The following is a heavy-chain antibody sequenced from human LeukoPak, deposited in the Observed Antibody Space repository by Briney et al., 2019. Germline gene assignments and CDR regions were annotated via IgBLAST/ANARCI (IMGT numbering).Heavy chain of an antibody. CDR1: GGSFSGYY. D-gene: IGHD2-2*01. Sequence: SETLSRTCAGYGGSFSGYYWSWIRQPPGKGLEWIGEINHSGSTNYNPPHNSRATISVDTSKTPFSLKLSSVTAPDTAVYYCARGRRLVYCSSTSCYVHFDYWGQGTLVTVSS. CDR3: ARGRRLVYCSSTSCYVHFDY. V-gene: IGHV4-34*01. J-gene: IGHJ4*02. CDR2: INHSGST.